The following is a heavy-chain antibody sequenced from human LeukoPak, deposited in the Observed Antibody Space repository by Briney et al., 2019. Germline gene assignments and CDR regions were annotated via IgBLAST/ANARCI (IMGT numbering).Heavy chain of an antibody. CDR2: ISGSGYGT. CDR3: ARATFSSSWNLYFDY. Sequence: GGSLRLSCAASGFTFSSYAMSWVRQAPGKGLEWVSTISGSGYGTYYADSVKGRFTVLSDNSKNTVFLQMNSPRAEDTAVYYCARATFSSSWNLYFDYWGQGTPVTVSS. J-gene: IGHJ4*02. CDR1: GFTFSSYA. V-gene: IGHV3-23*01. D-gene: IGHD6-13*01.